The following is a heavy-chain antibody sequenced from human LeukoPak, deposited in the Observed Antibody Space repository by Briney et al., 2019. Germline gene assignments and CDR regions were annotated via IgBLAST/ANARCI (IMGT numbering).Heavy chain of an antibody. CDR3: ARRPPVGYYDSSGYLSYAFDI. J-gene: IGHJ3*02. CDR1: GFTFSSYS. V-gene: IGHV3-21*01. CDR2: ISSSSSYI. D-gene: IGHD3-22*01. Sequence: PGGSLRLSCAASGFTFSSYSMNWVRQAPGKGLEWVSSISSSSSYIYYADSVKGRFTISRDNAKNSLYLQMNSLRAEDTAVYYCARRPPVGYYDSSGYLSYAFDIWGQGTMVTVSS.